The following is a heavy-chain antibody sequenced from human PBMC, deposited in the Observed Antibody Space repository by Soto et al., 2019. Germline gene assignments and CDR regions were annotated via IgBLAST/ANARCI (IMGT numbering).Heavy chain of an antibody. CDR3: AKDWIVVVPAAPRAWVHRGDDAFDI. CDR1: GFTFSSYA. V-gene: IGHV3-23*01. CDR2: ISGSGGST. J-gene: IGHJ3*02. Sequence: GGSLRLSCAASGFTFSSYAMSWVRQAPGKGLEWVSAISGSGGSTYYADSVKGRFTISRDNSKNTLYLQMNSLRAEDTAVYYCAKDWIVVVPAAPRAWVHRGDDAFDIWGQGTMVTVSS. D-gene: IGHD2-2*01.